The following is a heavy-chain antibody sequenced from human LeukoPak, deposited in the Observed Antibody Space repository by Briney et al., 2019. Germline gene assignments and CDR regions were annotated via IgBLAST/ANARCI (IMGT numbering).Heavy chain of an antibody. D-gene: IGHD3-22*01. V-gene: IGHV4-38-2*02. CDR3: ARGSVADSSGFGAFDI. Sequence: SQTLSLTCTVSGYSISSGYYWGWIRQPPGKGLEWIGSIYHSGSTYYNPSLKSRVTISVDTSKNQFSLKLSSVTAADTAVYYCARGSVADSSGFGAFDIWGQGTMVTVSS. CDR2: IYHSGST. CDR1: GYSISSGYY. J-gene: IGHJ3*02.